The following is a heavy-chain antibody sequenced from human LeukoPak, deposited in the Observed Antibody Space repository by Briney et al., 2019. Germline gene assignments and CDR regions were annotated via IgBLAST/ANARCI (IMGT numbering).Heavy chain of an antibody. Sequence: SETLSLTCTVYGGSFSGYYWSWIRQPPGKGLEWIGEINHSGSTNYNPSLKSRVTISVDTSKNQFSLKLSSVTAADTAVYYCARSKPYYYDSSGYYFVYFDYWGQGTLVTVSS. J-gene: IGHJ4*02. V-gene: IGHV4-34*01. D-gene: IGHD3-22*01. CDR2: INHSGST. CDR1: GGSFSGYY. CDR3: ARSKPYYYDSSGYYFVYFDY.